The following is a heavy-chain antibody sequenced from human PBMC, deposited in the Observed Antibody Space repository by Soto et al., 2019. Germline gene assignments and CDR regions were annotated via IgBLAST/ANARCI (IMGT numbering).Heavy chain of an antibody. CDR3: ARDRQFGVVIPTYYYYGMDV. J-gene: IGHJ6*02. CDR2: IWYDGSNK. CDR1: GFTFSSYG. D-gene: IGHD3-3*01. Sequence: EGSLRLSCAASGFTFSSYGMHWVRQAPGKGLEWVAVIWYDGSNKYYADSVKGRFTISRDNSKNTLYLQMNSLRAEDTAVYYCARDRQFGVVIPTYYYYGMDVWGQGTTVTVSS. V-gene: IGHV3-33*01.